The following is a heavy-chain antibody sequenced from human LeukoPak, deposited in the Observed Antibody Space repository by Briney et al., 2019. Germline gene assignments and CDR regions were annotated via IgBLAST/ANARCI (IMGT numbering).Heavy chain of an antibody. Sequence: PGGSLRLSCAASGFTFSNAWMSWVRQAPGKGLEWVGRIKSKTDGGTTDYAAPVKGRFTISRDDPKNTPNLQMNSLKTKDTAVYYCPAELQASIAARPGWYFDLWGRGTLVTVSS. D-gene: IGHD6-6*01. CDR3: PAELQASIAARPGWYFDL. J-gene: IGHJ2*01. CDR2: IKSKTDGGTT. V-gene: IGHV3-15*01. CDR1: GFTFSNAW.